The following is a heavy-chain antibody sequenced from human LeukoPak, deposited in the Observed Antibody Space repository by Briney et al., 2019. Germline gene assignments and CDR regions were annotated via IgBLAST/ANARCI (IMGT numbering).Heavy chain of an antibody. J-gene: IGHJ4*02. V-gene: IGHV3-53*01. Sequence: PGGSLRLSCAASGFTVSSNYMSWVRQAPGEGLEWVSLIYSGGSTSYADSVKGRFTFSRDNSKNTLYLQMNSLRAEDTAVYYCARDRVNWNDVGSLFDYWGQGTLVTVSS. CDR1: GFTVSSNY. CDR2: IYSGGST. CDR3: ARDRVNWNDVGSLFDY. D-gene: IGHD1-1*01.